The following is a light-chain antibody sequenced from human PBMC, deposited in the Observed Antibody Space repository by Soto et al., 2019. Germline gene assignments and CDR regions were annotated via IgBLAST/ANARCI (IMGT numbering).Light chain of an antibody. CDR1: LSVSRGY. J-gene: IGKJ4*02. V-gene: IGKV3-20*01. CDR2: GAS. Sequence: IVLTLSPGTLSLSPGERGTLSCRARLSVSRGYIARYQQTPGQAPRLLIDGASSRATGVPDRFTGRGSGTDFTLTISRLEPEDLAVYYCQQDGSSLTFGPGTKVDI. CDR3: QQDGSSLT.